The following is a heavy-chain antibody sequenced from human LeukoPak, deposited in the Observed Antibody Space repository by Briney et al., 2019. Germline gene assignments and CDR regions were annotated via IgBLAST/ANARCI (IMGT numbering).Heavy chain of an antibody. V-gene: IGHV4-38-2*01. CDR2: IYHSGST. J-gene: IGHJ6*03. Sequence: PSETLSLACAVSGYSISSGYYWGWIRQPPGKGLERIGSIYHSGSTYYNPSLQSRVTISVDTSKNQFSLRLSSVTAADTAVYYCASLVPTDYYYCYMDVWGKGTTVTVSS. CDR1: GYSISSGYY. CDR3: ASLVPTDYYYCYMDV.